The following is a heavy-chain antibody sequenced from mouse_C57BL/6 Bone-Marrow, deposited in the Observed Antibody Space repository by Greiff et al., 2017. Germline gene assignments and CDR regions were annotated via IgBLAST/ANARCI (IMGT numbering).Heavy chain of an antibody. Sequence: QVQLKQSGPELVKPGASVKISCKASGYAFSSYWMTWVKQRPGKGLEWIGRIYPGDGDTNYNGKFKGTATLTADKSNSTVYLQLSSLTSEASAVYVCARMEYDYCSSDYWGQGTTLTVSS. J-gene: IGHJ2*01. V-gene: IGHV1-82*01. CDR1: GYAFSSYW. CDR3: ARMEYDYCSSDY. CDR2: IYPGDGDT. D-gene: IGHD1-1*01.